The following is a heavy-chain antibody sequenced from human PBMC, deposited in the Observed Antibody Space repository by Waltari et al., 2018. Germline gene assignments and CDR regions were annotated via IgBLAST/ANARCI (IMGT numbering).Heavy chain of an antibody. Sequence: EVQLVESGGGLVQPGGSLRLSCAASGFTFSSFEMNWVRQAPGTGLEWVSFISSSGSTIYYADSVKGRFTISRDNAKNSLYLQMNSLRAEDTAVYYCARRRYNWNDNGMDVWGQGTTVTVSS. CDR2: ISSSGSTI. D-gene: IGHD1-1*01. CDR3: ARRRYNWNDNGMDV. CDR1: GFTFSSFE. J-gene: IGHJ6*02. V-gene: IGHV3-48*03.